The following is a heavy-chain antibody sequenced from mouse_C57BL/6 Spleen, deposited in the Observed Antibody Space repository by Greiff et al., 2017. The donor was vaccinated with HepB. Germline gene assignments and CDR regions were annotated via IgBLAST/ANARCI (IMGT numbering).Heavy chain of an antibody. V-gene: IGHV1-75*01. CDR1: GYTFTDYY. D-gene: IGHD2-3*01. CDR3: ARGTIYDGYYYAMDY. J-gene: IGHJ4*01. CDR2: IFPGSGST. Sequence: QVQLKESGPELVKPGASVKISCKASGYTFTDYYINWVKQRPGQGLEWIGWIFPGSGSTYYNEKFKGKATLTVDTSSSTAYMLLSSLTSEDSAVYFCARGTIYDGYYYAMDYWGQGTSVTVSS.